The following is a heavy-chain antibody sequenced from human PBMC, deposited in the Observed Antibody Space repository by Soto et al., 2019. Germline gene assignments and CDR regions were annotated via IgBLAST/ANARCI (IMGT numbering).Heavy chain of an antibody. J-gene: IGHJ3*02. CDR1: GGTFSSYT. CDR3: ARDLGYCSGGSCYGAFDI. CDR2: IIPILGIA. V-gene: IGHV1-69*04. Sequence: ASVKVSCKASGGTFSSYTISWVRQAPGQGLEWMGRIIPILGIANYAQKFQGRVTITADKSTSTAYMELSSLRSEDTAVYYCARDLGYCSGGSCYGAFDIWGQGTMVTVSS. D-gene: IGHD2-15*01.